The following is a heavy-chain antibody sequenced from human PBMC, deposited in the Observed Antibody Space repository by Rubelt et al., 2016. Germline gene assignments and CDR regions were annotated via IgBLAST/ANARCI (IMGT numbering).Heavy chain of an antibody. V-gene: IGHV1-18*01. D-gene: IGHD1-1*01. CDR3: AGDQLALCALDI. J-gene: IGHJ3*02. CDR1: GYTFTSYG. CDR2: ISAYDGNT. Sequence: QVQLVQSGAEVKKPGASVKVSCKASGYTFTSYGISWVRQAPGQGLEWMGWISAYDGNTNYAQKAGGSVPMPARASTCTACMGLRSLRSEATAVDFGAGDQLALCALDIGGQGTMVTVSS.